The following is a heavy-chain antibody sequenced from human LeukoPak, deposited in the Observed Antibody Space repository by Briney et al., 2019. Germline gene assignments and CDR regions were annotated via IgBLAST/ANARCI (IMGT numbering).Heavy chain of an antibody. J-gene: IGHJ4*02. CDR3: ARVRLYSYVVDY. Sequence: GGSLRLSCAASGFTVSSNYMSWVRQAPGKGLEWVSVIYSGGSTYYADSVKGRFTISRDNSKNTLYLQRNSLRAEDTAVYYCARVRLYSYVVDYWGQGTLVTVSS. CDR1: GFTVSSNY. V-gene: IGHV3-53*01. D-gene: IGHD5-18*01. CDR2: IYSGGST.